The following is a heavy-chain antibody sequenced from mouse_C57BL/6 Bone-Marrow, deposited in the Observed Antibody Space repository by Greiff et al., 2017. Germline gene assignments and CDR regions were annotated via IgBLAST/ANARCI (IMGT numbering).Heavy chain of an antibody. V-gene: IGHV1-81*01. CDR2: IYPRSGNT. CDR3: ARRGYYYGEDY. CDR1: GYTFTSYG. J-gene: IGHJ2*01. Sequence: QVHVKQSGAELARPGASVKLSCKASGYTFTSYGISWVKQRTGPGLEWIGEIYPRSGNTYYTETFKGKATLTADKSSSTAYMELRSLTSEDSAVYFCARRGYYYGEDYWGQGTTLTVSS. D-gene: IGHD1-1*01.